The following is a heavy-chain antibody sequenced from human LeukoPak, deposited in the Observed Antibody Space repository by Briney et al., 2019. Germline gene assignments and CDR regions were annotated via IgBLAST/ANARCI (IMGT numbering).Heavy chain of an antibody. V-gene: IGHV4-34*01. CDR2: INHSGST. CDR3: ARAQEDRSAWRGDYFDC. D-gene: IGHD3-22*01. J-gene: IGHJ4*02. Sequence: SWVRQPPGKGLEWSGEINHSGSTNYNPSLKSRVTMSVDTSKHQFSLKLSSVTAADTAVYYCARAQEDRSAWRGDYFDCWGQGSLVTVSS.